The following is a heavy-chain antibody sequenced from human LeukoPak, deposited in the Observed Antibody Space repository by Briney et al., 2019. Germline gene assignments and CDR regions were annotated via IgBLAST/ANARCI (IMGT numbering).Heavy chain of an antibody. CDR3: ARVPRPVTTGYYFDY. V-gene: IGHV1-69*13. Sequence: SVKVSCKASGYIFSSYGISWVRQAPGQGLEWKGGIIPTFGTTNYAQKFQGRVTITADESTSTAYMELSSLRSEDTAVYYCARVPRPVTTGYYFDYWGQGTLVTVSS. CDR1: GYIFSSYG. D-gene: IGHD4-11*01. J-gene: IGHJ4*02. CDR2: IIPTFGTT.